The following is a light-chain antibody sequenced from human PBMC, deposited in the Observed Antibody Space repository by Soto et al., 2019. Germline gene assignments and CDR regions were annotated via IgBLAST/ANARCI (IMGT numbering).Light chain of an antibody. CDR1: SSDVGGYKY. Sequence: QSALTQPRSVSGSPGQSVTISCTGTSSDVGGYKYVSWYQQHPGKAPTLMIYDVGERPSGVADRFSGSKSGSTASLTISGLQAADEEDYYCCSYTGSHSFFVFGGGTKLTVL. CDR2: DVG. CDR3: CSYTGSHSFFV. V-gene: IGLV2-11*01. J-gene: IGLJ2*01.